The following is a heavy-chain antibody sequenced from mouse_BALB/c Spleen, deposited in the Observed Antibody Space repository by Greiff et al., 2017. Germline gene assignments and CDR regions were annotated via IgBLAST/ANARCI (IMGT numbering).Heavy chain of an antibody. V-gene: IGHV5-6-5*01. CDR2: ISSGGST. CDR1: GFTFSSYA. CDR3: ARDRGRGYFDV. J-gene: IGHJ1*01. Sequence: EVKLVESGGGLVKPGGSLKLSCAASGFTFSSYAMSWVRQTPEKRLEWVASISSGGSTYYPDSVKGRFTISRDNAKNTLYLQMSSLKSEDTAMYYCARDRGRGYFDVWGAGTTVTVSS.